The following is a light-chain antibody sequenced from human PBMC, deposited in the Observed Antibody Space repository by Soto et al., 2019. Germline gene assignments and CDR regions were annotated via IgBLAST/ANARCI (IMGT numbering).Light chain of an antibody. J-gene: IGLJ2*01. Sequence: QSVLTQPASVSGSPGQSITISCTGTSRDVGSYNFVSWYQHHPGKAPKLIIYEVTNRPSGVSNRFSGSKSGNTASLTISGLQAEDAADYHCSSYTSASTLVFGAGTKLTVL. CDR2: EVT. CDR3: SSYTSASTLV. CDR1: SRDVGSYNF. V-gene: IGLV2-14*01.